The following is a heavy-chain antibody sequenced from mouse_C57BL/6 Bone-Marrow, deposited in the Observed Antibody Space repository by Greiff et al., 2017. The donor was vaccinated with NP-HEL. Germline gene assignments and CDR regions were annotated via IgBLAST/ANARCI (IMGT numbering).Heavy chain of an antibody. CDR2: IHPNSGNT. Sequence: QVQLQQSGSVLVRPGASVKLSCTASGYTFTSSWMHWVKQRPGQGLEWIGEIHPNSGNTNYIEKFKGKATLTGDTSTSTAYVHISSLTSEDSAIYYCARDAMIAKFDFEGWGTAPTVTS. J-gene: IGHJ2*01. V-gene: IGHV1S130*01. D-gene: IGHD2-4*01. CDR1: GYTFTSSW. CDR3: ARDAMIAKFDF.